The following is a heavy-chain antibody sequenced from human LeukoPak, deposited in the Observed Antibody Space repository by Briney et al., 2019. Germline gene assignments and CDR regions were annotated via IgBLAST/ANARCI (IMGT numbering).Heavy chain of an antibody. CDR3: ARLGYSSGSDY. CDR1: GYTFSGYY. Sequence: ASVKVSCKASGYTFSGYYMHWVRQAPGQGLEWMGWINLNSGGTNYAQKFQGRVTMTRDTSISTAYMEMRRLRSDDTAVYYCARLGYSSGSDYWGQGTLVTVSS. D-gene: IGHD6-19*01. V-gene: IGHV1-2*02. CDR2: INLNSGGT. J-gene: IGHJ4*02.